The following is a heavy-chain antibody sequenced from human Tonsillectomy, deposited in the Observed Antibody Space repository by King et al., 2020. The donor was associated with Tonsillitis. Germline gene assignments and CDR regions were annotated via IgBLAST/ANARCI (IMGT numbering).Heavy chain of an antibody. Sequence: VQLQQWGAGLLKPSETLSLTCAVYGGSFSGYYWSWIRQPPGKGLEWIGEINHSGSTNYNPSLKSRVTISVDTSKNQFSLKLSSVTAADTAVYYCARGRRDIVATLDYWGQGTLVTVSS. J-gene: IGHJ4*02. CDR1: GGSFSGYY. CDR3: ARGRRDIVATLDY. CDR2: INHSGST. D-gene: IGHD5-12*01. V-gene: IGHV4-34*01.